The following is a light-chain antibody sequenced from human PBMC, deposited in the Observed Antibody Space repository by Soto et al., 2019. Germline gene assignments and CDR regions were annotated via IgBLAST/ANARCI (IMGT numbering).Light chain of an antibody. CDR2: DAS. CDR1: QSFNSIY. V-gene: IGKV3D-20*02. CDR3: QQRSNWRWT. Sequence: EIVLTQSPGTLSLSPGERATLSCSSSQSFNSIYLAWYQQKPGQAPRLLIYDASNRATGIPARFSGSGSGTDFTLTISSLEPEDFAVYYCQQRSNWRWTFGQGTKVDI. J-gene: IGKJ1*01.